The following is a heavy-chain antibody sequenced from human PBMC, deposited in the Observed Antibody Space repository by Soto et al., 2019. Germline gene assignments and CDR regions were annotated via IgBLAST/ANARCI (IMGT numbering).Heavy chain of an antibody. D-gene: IGHD3-22*01. CDR2: IDSVGLSA. CDR1: GFTFSNYW. CDR3: ARDGFDYDTSGDYFGY. V-gene: IGHV3-74*01. J-gene: IGHJ4*02. Sequence: PGGSLRLSCAASGFTFSNYWMHWVRQVPGKGLVWVSRIDSVGLSATYADSVKGRFTISRDNAENTLNLQMNSLRAEDTAIYYCARDGFDYDTSGDYFGYWGQGT.